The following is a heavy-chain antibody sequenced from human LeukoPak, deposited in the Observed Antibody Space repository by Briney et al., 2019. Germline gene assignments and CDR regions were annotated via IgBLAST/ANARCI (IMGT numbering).Heavy chain of an antibody. Sequence: GASVTVSCKASGYTFTGYYMHWVRQAPGQGLEWMGWINPNSGGTNYAHKFQGRVTMTRDTSTSTVYMELSSLRSEDTAVYYCASGSTPLPRDSRTNNFDYWGQGTLVTVSS. CDR1: GYTFTGYY. CDR3: ASGSTPLPRDSRTNNFDY. V-gene: IGHV1-2*07. J-gene: IGHJ4*02. D-gene: IGHD2-21*02. CDR2: INPNSGGT.